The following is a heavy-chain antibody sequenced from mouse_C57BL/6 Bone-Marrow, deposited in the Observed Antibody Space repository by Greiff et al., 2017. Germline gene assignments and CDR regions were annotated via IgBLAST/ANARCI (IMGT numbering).Heavy chain of an antibody. D-gene: IGHD1-1*01. Sequence: QVQLQQPGAELVKPGASVKLSCKASGYTFTSYWMHWVKQRPGQGLEWIGMIHPNSGSTNYNEKFKSKATLTVDKSSSTAYMQLSSLTSEDSAVYYCASPHDCGSSLYYYAMDYWGQGTSVTVST. CDR1: GYTFTSYW. V-gene: IGHV1-64*01. J-gene: IGHJ4*01. CDR3: ASPHDCGSSLYYYAMDY. CDR2: IHPNSGST.